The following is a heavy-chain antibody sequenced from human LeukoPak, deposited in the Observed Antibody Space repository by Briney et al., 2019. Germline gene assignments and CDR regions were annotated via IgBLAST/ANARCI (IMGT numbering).Heavy chain of an antibody. Sequence: GGSLRLSCAASGFTFSSYSMNWVRQAPGKGLEWVSSISSSSYIYYAGSVKGRFTISRDNAKNSLYLQMNSLRAEDTAVYYCARGGGTNYYGSGSYPYYFDYWGQGTLVTVSS. J-gene: IGHJ4*02. CDR1: GFTFSSYS. V-gene: IGHV3-21*01. CDR3: ARGGGTNYYGSGSYPYYFDY. CDR2: ISSSSYI. D-gene: IGHD3-10*01.